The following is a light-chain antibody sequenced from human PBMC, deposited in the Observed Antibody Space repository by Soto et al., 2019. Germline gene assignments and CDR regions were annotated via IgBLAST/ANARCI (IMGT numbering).Light chain of an antibody. Sequence: EIVLTQSPDTLSLSPGERATLSCRASQSVSSSLAWYQQKPGQAPRLLIYDASNRATGIPARFSGSWSGTDFTLTISSIEPEDFAVYYCQQRSNWPPEVTFGPGTKVDIK. CDR2: DAS. CDR1: QSVSSS. J-gene: IGKJ3*01. V-gene: IGKV3-11*01. CDR3: QQRSNWPPEVT.